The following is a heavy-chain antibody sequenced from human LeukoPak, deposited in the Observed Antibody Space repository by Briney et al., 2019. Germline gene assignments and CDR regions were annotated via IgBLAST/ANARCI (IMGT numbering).Heavy chain of an antibody. CDR1: GYSFTSYW. V-gene: IGHV5-51*01. CDR2: IYPGDSDT. D-gene: IGHD1-26*01. J-gene: IGHJ4*02. CDR3: VRLEVGATNDY. Sequence: GESLKISCKGSGYSFTSYWIGWVRQMPGKGLEWMGFIYPGDSDTRYNPSFQGQVDISADKSISTAYLQWSSLKASDTAKYYCVRLEVGATNDYWGQGTLVTVSS.